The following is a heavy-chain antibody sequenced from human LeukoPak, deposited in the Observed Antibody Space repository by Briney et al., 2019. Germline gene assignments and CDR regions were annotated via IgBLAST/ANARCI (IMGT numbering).Heavy chain of an antibody. Sequence: PSETLSLTCTVSGGSISSSSYYWGWIRQPPGKGLEWIGSIYYSGSTYYNPSLKSRVTISVDTSKNQFSLKLSSVTAADTAVYYCARRFVVVPAAIWFDPWGQGTLVTVSS. CDR3: ARRFVVVPAAIWFDP. V-gene: IGHV4-39*07. CDR1: GGSISSSSYY. D-gene: IGHD2-2*01. J-gene: IGHJ5*02. CDR2: IYYSGST.